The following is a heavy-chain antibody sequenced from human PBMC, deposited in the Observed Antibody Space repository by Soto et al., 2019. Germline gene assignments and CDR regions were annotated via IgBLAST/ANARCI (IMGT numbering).Heavy chain of an antibody. CDR1: GFTFSSYG. V-gene: IGHV3-33*01. J-gene: IGHJ6*02. CDR2: IWYDGSNK. Sequence: GGSLRLSCAASGFTFSSYGMHWVRQAPGKGLEWVAVIWYDGSNKYYADSVKGRFTISRDNSKNTLYLQMNSLRAEDTAVYYCARDLPRSYYDFWSGYYVGYYYGMDVWGQGTTVTVSS. CDR3: ARDLPRSYYDFWSGYYVGYYYGMDV. D-gene: IGHD3-3*01.